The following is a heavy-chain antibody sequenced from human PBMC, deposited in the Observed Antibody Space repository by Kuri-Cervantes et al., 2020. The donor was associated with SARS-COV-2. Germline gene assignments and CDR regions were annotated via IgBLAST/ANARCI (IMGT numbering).Heavy chain of an antibody. D-gene: IGHD2-21*01. CDR2: ISSSSSTM. CDR1: GFTFSSYS. V-gene: IGHV3-48*01. CDR3: ASLVVVITDAFDI. Sequence: GGSLRLSCAASGFTFSSYSMNWVRQAPGKGLEWVSYISSSSSTMYYADSVKGRFTISRDNAKNSLYLQMNSLRAEDTAVYYCASLVVVITDAFDIWGQGKMVTVSS. J-gene: IGHJ3*02.